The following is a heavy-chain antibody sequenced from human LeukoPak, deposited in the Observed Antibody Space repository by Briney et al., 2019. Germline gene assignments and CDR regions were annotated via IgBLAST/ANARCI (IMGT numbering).Heavy chain of an antibody. D-gene: IGHD2-15*01. Sequence: PGRSLRLSCAASGFTFSSYGMHWVRQAPGKGLEWVAVISYDGSNKYYADSVKGRFTISRDNSKNTLYLQMNSLRAEDTAVYYCAKVDGGVPYCSGGSCFDSAFDIWGQGTMVTVSS. J-gene: IGHJ3*02. CDR2: ISYDGSNK. CDR3: AKVDGGVPYCSGGSCFDSAFDI. V-gene: IGHV3-30*18. CDR1: GFTFSSYG.